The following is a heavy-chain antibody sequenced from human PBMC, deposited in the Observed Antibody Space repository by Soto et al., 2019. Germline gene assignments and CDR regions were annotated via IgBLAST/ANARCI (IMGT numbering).Heavy chain of an antibody. V-gene: IGHV5-51*01. D-gene: IGHD6-6*01. Sequence: PGESLKISCNASGFSLNTYWTGWGRQKPGKGLEWMGIIYRGDSDTRYSPSFQGQVTISADKSISTAYLQWSSLKASDTAMYYCARRRPCIAAPLCYGMDVWGQGTTVTVSS. J-gene: IGHJ6*02. CDR2: IYRGDSDT. CDR1: GFSLNTYW. CDR3: ARRRPCIAAPLCYGMDV.